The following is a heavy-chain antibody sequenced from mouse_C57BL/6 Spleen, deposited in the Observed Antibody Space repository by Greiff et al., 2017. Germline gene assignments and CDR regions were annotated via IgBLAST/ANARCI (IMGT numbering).Heavy chain of an antibody. D-gene: IGHD1-1*01. V-gene: IGHV1-9*01. CDR2: ILPGSGST. CDR1: GYTFTGYW. J-gene: IGHJ4*01. Sequence: VQLVESGAELMKPGASVKLSCKATGYTFTGYWIEWVKQRPGHGLEWIGEILPGSGSTNYNEKFKGKATFTADTSSNTAYMQLSSLTTEDSAIYYCAREADYYGNSCLHDMYYWGQGTSVTVSS. CDR3: AREADYYGNSCLHDMYY.